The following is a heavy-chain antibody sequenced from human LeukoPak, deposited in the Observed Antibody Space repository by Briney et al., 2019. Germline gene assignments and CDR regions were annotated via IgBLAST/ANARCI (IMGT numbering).Heavy chain of an antibody. J-gene: IGHJ4*02. D-gene: IGHD3-22*01. CDR2: IRYDGSNK. CDR3: AKDLGHYYDSSGYYTSYFDY. V-gene: IGHV3-30*02. CDR1: GFTFSSYG. Sequence: GGSLRLSCAASGFTFSSYGMHWVRQAPGKGLEWVAFIRYDGSNKYYADSVKGRFTISRDNSKNMLYLQMNSLRAEDTAVYYCAKDLGHYYDSSGYYTSYFDYWGQGTLVTVSS.